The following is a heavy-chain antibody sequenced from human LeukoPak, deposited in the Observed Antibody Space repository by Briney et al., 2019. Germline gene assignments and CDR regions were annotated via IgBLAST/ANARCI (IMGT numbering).Heavy chain of an antibody. CDR1: GGSISSSSYY. D-gene: IGHD5-24*01. Sequence: SETLSLTCTVSGGSISSSSYYWSWVRQPAGKGLEWIGRIHTSGSTNYNPSLRSRVTMSLATSKNQFSLKLSSVTAADTAVYYCGGSRDGYIDYWGQGTLVTVSS. CDR3: GGSRDGYIDY. J-gene: IGHJ4*02. V-gene: IGHV4-61*02. CDR2: IHTSGST.